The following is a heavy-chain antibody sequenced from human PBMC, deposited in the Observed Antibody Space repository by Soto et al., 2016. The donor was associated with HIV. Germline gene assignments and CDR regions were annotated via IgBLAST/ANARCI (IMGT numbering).Heavy chain of an antibody. D-gene: IGHD6-13*01. V-gene: IGHV3-23*01. CDR1: GLIFNNFA. J-gene: IGHJ4*02. CDR2: ISGPGDSV. CDR3: AGSDSWFAFDH. Sequence: VQLLDSGGGLVQPGGPVRLSCAASGLIFNNFAMTWVRQVPGKGLEWVSSISGPGDSVYYAESVQGRSTISRDNSKNTVFLELNSLRAEDTALYYCAGSDSWFAFDHWGQGTLVTVSS.